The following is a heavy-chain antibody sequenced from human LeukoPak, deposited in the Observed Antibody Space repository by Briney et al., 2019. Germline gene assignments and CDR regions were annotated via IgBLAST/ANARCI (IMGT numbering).Heavy chain of an antibody. Sequence: SETLSLTCTVSGGSISSSSYYWGWIRQPPGKGLEWIGRIYYSGSTYYNPSLKSRVTICVDTSKNQFSLKLSSVTAADTAVYYCARQRITMVRGVWNWFDPWGQGTLVTVSS. CDR2: IYYSGST. CDR1: GGSISSSSYY. V-gene: IGHV4-39*01. CDR3: ARQRITMVRGVWNWFDP. J-gene: IGHJ5*02. D-gene: IGHD3-10*01.